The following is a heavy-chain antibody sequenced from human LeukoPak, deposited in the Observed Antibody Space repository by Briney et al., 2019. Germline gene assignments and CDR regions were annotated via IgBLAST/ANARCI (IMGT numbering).Heavy chain of an antibody. CDR2: ISGSGGST. V-gene: IGHV3-23*01. D-gene: IGHD2-21*02. CDR1: GFTLSSYA. J-gene: IGHJ4*02. Sequence: GGSLRLSCAASGFTLSSYAMSWVRQAPGKGLEWVSAISGSGGSTYYADSVKGRFTISRDNSKNTLYLQMNSLRAEDTAIYYCGRDGVTSSVDYWGQGTLVTVSS. CDR3: GRDGVTSSVDY.